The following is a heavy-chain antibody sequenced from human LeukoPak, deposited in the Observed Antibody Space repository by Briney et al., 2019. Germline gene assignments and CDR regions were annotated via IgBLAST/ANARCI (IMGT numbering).Heavy chain of an antibody. CDR1: GSTFSIYS. Sequence: GGSLRLSCAASGSTFSIYSMNWVRQAPGKGLEWVSSISSSNTYIYYADSVKGRFTISRDNAKNSLYLQMNSLRAEDTAVYYCAREATTYYNWFDPWGQGTLVTVSS. CDR3: AREATTYYNWFDP. D-gene: IGHD5-24*01. J-gene: IGHJ5*02. CDR2: ISSSNTYI. V-gene: IGHV3-21*01.